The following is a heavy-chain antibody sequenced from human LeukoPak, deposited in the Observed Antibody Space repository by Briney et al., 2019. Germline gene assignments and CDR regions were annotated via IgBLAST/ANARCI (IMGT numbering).Heavy chain of an antibody. D-gene: IGHD3-10*01. J-gene: IGHJ3*02. CDR1: GFTFSSYA. V-gene: IGHV3-23*01. CDR2: ISGSGGST. CDR3: AKDRDQVRTSSDAFDI. Sequence: GGSLRLSCAAPGFTFSSYAMRWVRQAPGKGLEWVSAISGSGGSTYYADSVKGRFTISRDNSKNTLYLQMNSLRAEDTAVYYCAKDRDQVRTSSDAFDIWGQGTMVTVSS.